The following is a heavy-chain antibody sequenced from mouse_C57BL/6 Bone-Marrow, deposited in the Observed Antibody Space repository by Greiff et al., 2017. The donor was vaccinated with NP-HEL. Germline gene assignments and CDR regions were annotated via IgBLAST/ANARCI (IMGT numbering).Heavy chain of an antibody. CDR3: AREGILYYYGSSYDYFDY. CDR1: GYSITSGYY. D-gene: IGHD1-1*01. CDR2: ISYDGSN. V-gene: IGHV3-6*01. J-gene: IGHJ2*01. Sequence: EVQLQQSGPGLVKPSQSLSLTCSVTGYSITSGYYWNWIRQFPGNKLEWMGYISYDGSNNYNPSLKNRISITRDTSKNQFFLKLNSVTTEDTATYYCAREGILYYYGSSYDYFDYWGQGTTLTVSS.